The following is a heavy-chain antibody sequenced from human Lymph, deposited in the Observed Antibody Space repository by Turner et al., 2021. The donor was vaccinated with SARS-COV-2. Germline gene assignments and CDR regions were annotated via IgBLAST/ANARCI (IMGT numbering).Heavy chain of an antibody. CDR3: ARNDRVVVQSFDY. CDR2: IYYSGST. CDR1: GGSISSSSYY. J-gene: IGHJ4*02. V-gene: IGHV4-39*01. D-gene: IGHD3-22*01. Sequence: QLQLQESGPGLVKPSETLSLTCTVSGGSISSSSYYWGWIRQPPGKGLEWIGNIYYSGSTYYNLSRKSRVTISVDTSKNQFSLKLSSVTAADTAVYYCARNDRVVVQSFDYWGQGTLVTVSS.